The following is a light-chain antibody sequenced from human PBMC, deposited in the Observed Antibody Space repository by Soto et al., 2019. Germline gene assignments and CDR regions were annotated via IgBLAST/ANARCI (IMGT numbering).Light chain of an antibody. J-gene: IGKJ4*01. Sequence: DIVMTQYPDSLAVSLGERATINCRSSQSLLYNSDNKNYLRWFQQKPGQPPKLLIYWASTRESGVPDRFSGAGSGTDFTLTISSLQVEDVAVYYCQQYYDTPLTFGGGTKVEIK. CDR3: QQYYDTPLT. V-gene: IGKV4-1*01. CDR2: WAS. CDR1: QSLLYNSDNKNY.